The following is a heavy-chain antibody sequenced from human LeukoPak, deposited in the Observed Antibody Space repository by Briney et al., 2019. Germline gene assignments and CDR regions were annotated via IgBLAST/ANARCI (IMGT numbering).Heavy chain of an antibody. CDR2: ISYDGSNK. CDR1: GFTFSSYA. CDR3: ARGRVGPSLT. J-gene: IGHJ5*02. Sequence: GGSLRLFCAASGFTFSSYAMHWVRQAPGKGLEWVAVISYDGSNKYYADSVKGRFTISRDNSKNTLYLQMNSLRAEDTAVYYCARGRVGPSLTWGQGTLVTVSS. V-gene: IGHV3-30*01.